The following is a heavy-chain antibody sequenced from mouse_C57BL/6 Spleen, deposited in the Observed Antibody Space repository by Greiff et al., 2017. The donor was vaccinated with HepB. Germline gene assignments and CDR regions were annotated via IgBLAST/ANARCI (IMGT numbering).Heavy chain of an antibody. CDR2: INPNNGGT. CDR3: ARSRYYWYFDV. V-gene: IGHV1-26*01. CDR1: GYTFTDYY. Sequence: EVQLQQSGPELVKPGASVKISCKASGYTFTDYYMNWVKQSHGKSLEWIGDINPNNGGTSYKQKFKGKATLTVDKSSSTAYMELRSLTSEDAAVYYCARSRYYWYFDVWGTGTTVTVSS. J-gene: IGHJ1*03.